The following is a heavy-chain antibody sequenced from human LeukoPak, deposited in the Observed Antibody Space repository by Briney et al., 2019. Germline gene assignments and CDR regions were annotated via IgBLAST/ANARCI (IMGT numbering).Heavy chain of an antibody. Sequence: ASVKLSCKVSGYTLTELSMHWVRQAPGKGLEWMGGFDPEDGETIYAQKFQGRVTMPEDSSTDTAYMELSSLTSEDTAVYYCATGLAQSLYDGSGSSPFDYWGQGTLVTVSS. CDR1: GYTLTELS. CDR3: ATGLAQSLYDGSGSSPFDY. CDR2: FDPEDGET. V-gene: IGHV1-24*01. D-gene: IGHD3-22*01. J-gene: IGHJ4*02.